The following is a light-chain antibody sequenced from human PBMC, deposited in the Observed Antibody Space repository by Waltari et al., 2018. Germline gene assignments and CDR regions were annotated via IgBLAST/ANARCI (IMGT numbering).Light chain of an antibody. CDR1: RSTSGSNP. J-gene: IGLJ2*01. V-gene: IGLV1-44*01. CDR2: SND. CDR3: ATWDDTLNGQL. Sequence: QSALTQPPSASGTPGQTVTISCSGSRSTSGSNPVNWYQQLPGAAPKLLLYSNDQRPSGVPDRFSGSKSGTSASLGISGLQSEDEAYYYCATWDDTLNGQLFGGGTKLTVL.